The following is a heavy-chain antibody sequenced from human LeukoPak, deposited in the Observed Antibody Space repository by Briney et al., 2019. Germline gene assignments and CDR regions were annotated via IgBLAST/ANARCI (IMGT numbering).Heavy chain of an antibody. CDR1: GFTFSSYA. CDR3: AKDLTTTSADYYFDC. CDR2: TSNDGRDK. D-gene: IGHD1-1*01. J-gene: IGHJ4*02. Sequence: GGSLRLSCAASGFTFSSYALHWVRQAPGKGLEWVAVTSNDGRDKHHADSVKGRFTVSRDNSKNTLYLQMNSLRVEDTAVYYCAKDLTTTSADYYFDCWGQGTLVTVSS. V-gene: IGHV3-30-3*01.